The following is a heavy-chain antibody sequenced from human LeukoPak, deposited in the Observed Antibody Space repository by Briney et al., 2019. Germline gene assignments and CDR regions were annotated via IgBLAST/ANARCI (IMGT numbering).Heavy chain of an antibody. D-gene: IGHD4-11*01. CDR3: ARSSVTYYYYYYMDV. Sequence: SETLSLTCTVSGGSITNYYWPWLRQPPGKGLEWIGYIHYSGSTNYNPSLKSRVTISVDTSKNQFSLKLSSVTSADTAVYYCARSSVTYYYYYYMDVWGKGTTVTVSS. V-gene: IGHV4-59*01. CDR1: GGSITNYY. CDR2: IHYSGST. J-gene: IGHJ6*03.